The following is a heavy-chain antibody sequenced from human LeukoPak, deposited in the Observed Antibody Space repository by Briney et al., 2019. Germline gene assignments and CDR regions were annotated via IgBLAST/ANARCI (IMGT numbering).Heavy chain of an antibody. Sequence: SETLSLTCSVSGGSINSYYWSWIRQPPGKGLECIGYIHYTGSTNYNPSLKSRVIMSVDTSKNHLSLKLTSVTAADTAVYYCARDSGTTGEVKFDPWGQGILVTVSS. V-gene: IGHV4-59*12. CDR1: GGSINSYY. CDR2: IHYTGST. CDR3: ARDSGTTGEVKFDP. D-gene: IGHD3-10*01. J-gene: IGHJ5*02.